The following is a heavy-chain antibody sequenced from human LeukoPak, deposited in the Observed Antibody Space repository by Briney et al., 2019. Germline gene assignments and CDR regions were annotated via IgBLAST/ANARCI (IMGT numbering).Heavy chain of an antibody. CDR2: IYYSGNT. Sequence: SETLSLTCTVSGGSISSSGSYWGWIRQPPGKGLEWIGSIYYSGNTYNPSLKSRVTISVDTSKNQFSPNLTSVNAADTAIYYCARVMAARREDLNWFDPWGQGTLVTVSS. D-gene: IGHD6-6*01. CDR3: ARVMAARREDLNWFDP. V-gene: IGHV4-39*07. J-gene: IGHJ5*02. CDR1: GGSISSSGSY.